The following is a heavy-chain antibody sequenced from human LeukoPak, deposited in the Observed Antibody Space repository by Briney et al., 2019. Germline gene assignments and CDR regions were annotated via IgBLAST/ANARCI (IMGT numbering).Heavy chain of an antibody. J-gene: IGHJ4*02. D-gene: IGHD6-13*01. Sequence: GGSLRLSCAASGFTFSSYGMHWVRQAPGKGLEWVAVISYDGSNKYYADSVKCRFTISRDNSKNTLYLQMNSLRAEDTAVYYCAKVEGKLYSSSWYAFYDYWGQGTLVTVSS. CDR2: ISYDGSNK. CDR1: GFTFSSYG. V-gene: IGHV3-30*18. CDR3: AKVEGKLYSSSWYAFYDY.